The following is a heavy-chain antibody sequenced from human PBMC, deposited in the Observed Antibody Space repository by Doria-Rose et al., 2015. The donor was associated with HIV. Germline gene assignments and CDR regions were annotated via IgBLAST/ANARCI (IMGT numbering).Heavy chain of an antibody. J-gene: IGHJ4*02. CDR3: ARIKSSRWYHKYYFDF. V-gene: IGHV2-26*01. CDR2: IFPDDER. D-gene: IGHD6-13*01. Sequence: ESGPVLVKPTETLTLTCTVSGVSLSSPGMGVSWIRQPPGKALEWLANIFPDDERSYKTSLKSRLSISRCTSKRQVVLTMTDMDPVDTATYYCARIKSSRWYHKYYFDFWGQGTLVIVSA. CDR1: GVSLSSPGMG.